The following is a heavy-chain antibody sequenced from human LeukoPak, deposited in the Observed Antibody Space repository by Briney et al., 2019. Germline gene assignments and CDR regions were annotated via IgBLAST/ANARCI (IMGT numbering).Heavy chain of an antibody. J-gene: IGHJ4*02. V-gene: IGHV1-2*02. CDR1: GYTFTGYY. CDR2: INPNSGGT. CDR3: ARDRTGESDFDY. D-gene: IGHD7-27*01. Sequence: ASVKVSCKASGYTFTGYYIHWVRQAPGEGLEWMGWINPNSGGTNYAQKFQGRVTMTRDTSISTAYMELSRLRSDDTAVYYCARDRTGESDFDYWGQGTLVTVSS.